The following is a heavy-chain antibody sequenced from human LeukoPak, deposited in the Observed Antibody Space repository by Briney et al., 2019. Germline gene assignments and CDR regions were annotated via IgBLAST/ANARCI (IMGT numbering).Heavy chain of an antibody. V-gene: IGHV4-59*01. D-gene: IGHD6-19*01. CDR1: GGSISSYY. CDR2: IYHSGST. CDR3: ARIKSSGWWAFDY. Sequence: SETLSLTCTVSGGSISSYYWSWIRQPPGKGLEWIGYIYHSGSTNYNPSLKSRVTISVDTSKNQFSLKLSSVTAADTAVYYCARIKSSGWWAFDYWGQGTLVTVSS. J-gene: IGHJ4*02.